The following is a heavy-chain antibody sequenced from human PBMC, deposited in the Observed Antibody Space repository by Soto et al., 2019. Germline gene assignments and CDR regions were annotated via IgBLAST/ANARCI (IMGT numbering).Heavy chain of an antibody. CDR2: IKSKTDGGTT. J-gene: IGHJ5*02. CDR1: GFTFSNAW. CDR3: TTAPGELELGFDP. Sequence: EVQLVESGGGLVKPGGSLRLSCAASGFTFSNAWMSWVRQAPGKGLEWVGRIKSKTDGGTTDYAAPVKGRFTISRDDSKNTLYLQMNSLKTEDTAVYYCTTAPGELELGFDPWGQGTLVTVSS. D-gene: IGHD1-7*01. V-gene: IGHV3-15*01.